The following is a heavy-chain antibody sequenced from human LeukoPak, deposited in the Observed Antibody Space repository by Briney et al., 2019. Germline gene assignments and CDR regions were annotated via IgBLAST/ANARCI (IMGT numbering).Heavy chain of an antibody. Sequence: TGASLMNPSVGSGFSFSSYALTWVSQTPGKGLKWESGISGSGRSTYYIDPAKDRFSISRDNSKSTLYLQMSSLRAEDTALYYCAKDYGDFGSAYFCAFDVWGQGTMVAVSS. CDR1: GFSFSSYA. D-gene: IGHD3-3*01. J-gene: IGHJ3*01. V-gene: IGHV3-23*01. CDR2: ISGSGRST. CDR3: AKDYGDFGSAYFCAFDV.